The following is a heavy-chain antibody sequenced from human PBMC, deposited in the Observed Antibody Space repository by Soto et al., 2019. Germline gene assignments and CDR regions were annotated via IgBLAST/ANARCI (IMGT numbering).Heavy chain of an antibody. CDR3: ARHRTGYSSSWLDY. D-gene: IGHD6-13*01. V-gene: IGHV4-39*01. CDR1: CASISSGSYS. Sequence: SDTLSLTCTVSCASISSGSYSWGWIRQPPGKGLEWIGNTYFTGNTHYNPSLNSRVTMSVDTSKSQFSLSLGSVTAADTAVYYCARHRTGYSSSWLDYWGQG. J-gene: IGHJ4*02. CDR2: TYFTGNT.